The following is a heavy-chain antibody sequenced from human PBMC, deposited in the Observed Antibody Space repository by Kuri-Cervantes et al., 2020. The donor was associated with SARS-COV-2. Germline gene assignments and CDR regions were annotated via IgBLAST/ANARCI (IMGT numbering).Heavy chain of an antibody. D-gene: IGHD1-7*01. Sequence: GESLKISCAASGFTFSSYAMSWVRQAPGKGLEWVSAISGSGGNTYYADSVKGRFTISRDNSKNTLYLQMNSLRAEDTAVYYCAKTRLELRGPLDYWGQGTLVTVSS. V-gene: IGHV3-23*01. CDR1: GFTFSSYA. J-gene: IGHJ4*02. CDR2: ISGSGGNT. CDR3: AKTRLELRGPLDY.